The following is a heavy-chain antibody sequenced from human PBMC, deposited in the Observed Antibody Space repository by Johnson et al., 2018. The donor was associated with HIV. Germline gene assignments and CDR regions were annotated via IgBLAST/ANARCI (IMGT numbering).Heavy chain of an antibody. CDR3: AKDERQWGGGSHAFDI. CDR2: ISYDGSNK. J-gene: IGHJ3*02. CDR1: GFTFNNAW. D-gene: IGHD3-16*01. V-gene: IGHV3-30*18. Sequence: QVQLVESGGGVVQPGRSLRLSCAASGFTFNNAWMSWVRQAPGKGLEWVAVISYDGSNKYYADSVKGRFTISSDNSKNTLYLQMNSLRAEDTAVYFCAKDERQWGGGSHAFDIWGQGTMVTVSS.